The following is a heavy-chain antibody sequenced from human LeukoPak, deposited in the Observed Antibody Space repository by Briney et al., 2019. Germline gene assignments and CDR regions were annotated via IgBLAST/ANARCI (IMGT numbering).Heavy chain of an antibody. D-gene: IGHD3-10*01. CDR1: GYTFTGYY. V-gene: IGHV1-2*02. CDR2: INPNSGGT. Sequence: GASVKVSCKASGYTFTGYYMHWVRQAPGQGLEWMGWINPNSGGTNYAQKFQGRVTISVDTSKNQFSLKLSSVTAADTAVYYCARESSKVYGSGRLDYWGQGTLVTVSS. J-gene: IGHJ4*02. CDR3: ARESSKVYGSGRLDY.